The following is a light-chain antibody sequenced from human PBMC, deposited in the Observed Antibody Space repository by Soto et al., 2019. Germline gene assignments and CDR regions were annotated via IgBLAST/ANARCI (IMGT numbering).Light chain of an antibody. CDR3: QQYDSSST. CDR2: QAS. J-gene: IGKJ3*01. Sequence: DIQMTQSPSTLSASVGDRVTITCRASQSISGWLAWYQQKPGKAPKLLIYQASSVESGVPSRFSGSGSGTEFTLTISSLQPDDFATYYCQQYDSSSTFGPGTKVDIK. V-gene: IGKV1-5*03. CDR1: QSISGW.